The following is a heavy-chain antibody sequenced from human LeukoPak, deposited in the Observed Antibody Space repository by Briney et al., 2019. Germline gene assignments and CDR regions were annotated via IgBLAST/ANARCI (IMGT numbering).Heavy chain of an antibody. V-gene: IGHV4-4*02. CDR2: VHLDGRT. CDR3: AREGGFYRPLDY. CDR1: GGSITTTNW. Sequence: SSETLSLTCGVSGGSITTTNWWTWVRQPPGKGLEWIGEVHLDGRTNSNPSLESRLTISVDLSENHISLRLTAVTAADTAVYYCAREGGFYRPLDYSGQGTLVPVSS. D-gene: IGHD3-3*01. J-gene: IGHJ4*02.